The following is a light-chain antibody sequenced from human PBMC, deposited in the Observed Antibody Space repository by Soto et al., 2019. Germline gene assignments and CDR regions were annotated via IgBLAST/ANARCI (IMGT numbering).Light chain of an antibody. CDR2: DVN. Sequence: QSVLTQPRSVSGSPGQSVTISCTGTSSVVGGYNSVSWYQHHPGKAPSLIIYDVNKRPSGVPDRFSGSKSENAASLTISGLQAEDEGDYYCCSYAGRYSYVFGSGTKVTDL. J-gene: IGLJ1*01. V-gene: IGLV2-11*01. CDR3: CSYAGRYSYV. CDR1: SSVVGGYNS.